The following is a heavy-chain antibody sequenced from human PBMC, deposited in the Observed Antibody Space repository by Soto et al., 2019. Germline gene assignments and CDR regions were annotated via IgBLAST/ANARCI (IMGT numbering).Heavy chain of an antibody. CDR3: ARDLPRAAGYYFDY. CDR1: GYTFTSYY. J-gene: IGHJ4*02. CDR2: INPSGGST. Sequence: ASVNVSCKSSGYTFTSYYMHWVRQAPGQGLECMGIINPSGGSTIYAQKFQGGVTMTRDTSTSTVYMELSSLRSEDTAVYYCARDLPRAAGYYFDYWGQGTLVTVSS. V-gene: IGHV1-46*01. D-gene: IGHD6-13*01.